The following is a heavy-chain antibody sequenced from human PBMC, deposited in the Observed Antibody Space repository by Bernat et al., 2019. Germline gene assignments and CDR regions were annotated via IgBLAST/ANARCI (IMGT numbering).Heavy chain of an antibody. CDR2: ISGSGGST. J-gene: IGHJ6*02. CDR3: AKPNYYVSGRRLIRYYGMDV. Sequence: EVQLLESGGGLVQPGGSLRLSCAASGFTFSSYAMSWVRQAPGKGLEWVSAISGSGGSTYYADSVKGRFTISRDNSKNTLYLQMNSLRAEDTAVYYCAKPNYYVSGRRLIRYYGMDVWGQGTTVTVSS. D-gene: IGHD3-10*01. V-gene: IGHV3-23*01. CDR1: GFTFSSYA.